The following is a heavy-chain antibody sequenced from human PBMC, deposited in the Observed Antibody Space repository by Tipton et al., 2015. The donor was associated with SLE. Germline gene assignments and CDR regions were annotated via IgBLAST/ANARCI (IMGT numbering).Heavy chain of an antibody. Sequence: TLSLTCTVSGGSISSHYWSCIRQPPGKGLELIGYISYSETTNSNPSLKSRVTISVDTSKNQFSLKLRSVTAADTAVYYCAGAWQGYCSGGTCYVLDYWGQGTLVTVSS. CDR3: AGAWQGYCSGGTCYVLDY. CDR2: ISYSETT. J-gene: IGHJ4*02. D-gene: IGHD2-15*01. CDR1: GGSISSHY. V-gene: IGHV4-59*11.